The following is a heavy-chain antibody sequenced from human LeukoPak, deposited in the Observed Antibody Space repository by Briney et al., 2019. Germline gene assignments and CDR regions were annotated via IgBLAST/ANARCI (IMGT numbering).Heavy chain of an antibody. CDR2: ISWNSGNI. Sequence: GKSLRLSCAGSGFTFDDYAMHWVRQAPGEGLEWVSGISWNSGNIGYADSVKGRFIVSRDNAKNSLYLQMNSLRDEDMALYYCAKGRSGYYYGSGPLDYWGQGTLVTVSS. J-gene: IGHJ4*02. D-gene: IGHD3-10*01. V-gene: IGHV3-9*03. CDR3: AKGRSGYYYGSGPLDY. CDR1: GFTFDDYA.